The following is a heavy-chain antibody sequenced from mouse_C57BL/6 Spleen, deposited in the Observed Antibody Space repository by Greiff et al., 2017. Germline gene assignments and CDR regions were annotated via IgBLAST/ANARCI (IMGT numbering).Heavy chain of an antibody. V-gene: IGHV1-53*01. CDR2: INPSNGGT. CDR1: GYTFTSYW. D-gene: IGHD2-3*01. J-gene: IGHJ1*03. Sequence: QVQLQQPGTELVKPGASVKLSCKASGYTFTSYWMHWVKQRPGQGLEWIGNINPSNGGTNYNEKFKSKATLTVDKSSSTAYMQLSSLTSEDSAVDYGARCDGYYVKYFDVWGKGTTVTVSS. CDR3: ARCDGYYVKYFDV.